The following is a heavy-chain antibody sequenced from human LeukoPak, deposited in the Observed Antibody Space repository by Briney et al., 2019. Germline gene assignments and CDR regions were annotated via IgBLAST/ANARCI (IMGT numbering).Heavy chain of an antibody. CDR3: ARDHNGDCELDY. D-gene: IGHD2-21*02. V-gene: IGHV3-21*01. CDR2: ISSSSSYI. J-gene: IGHJ4*02. Sequence: GGSLRLSCAASGFTFSSYSMNWVRQAPGKGLEWVSSISSSSSYIYYADSVKGRFTISRDNAKNSLYLQMNSLRTEDTAVYYCARDHNGDCELDYWGQGTLVTVSS. CDR1: GFTFSSYS.